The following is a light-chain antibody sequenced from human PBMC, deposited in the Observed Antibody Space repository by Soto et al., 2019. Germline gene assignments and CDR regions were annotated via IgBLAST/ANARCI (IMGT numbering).Light chain of an antibody. V-gene: IGKV1-27*01. CDR1: QDIANY. Sequence: DIPMTQSPSSLSASVGDRVTITCRASQDIANYLAWYQQKPGKVPELLIYSASILQSGVPSRFSGSGSGTDFTLSITNLQPEDVATYFCQKYNSAPWTFGQGTKVEIK. CDR2: SAS. CDR3: QKYNSAPWT. J-gene: IGKJ1*01.